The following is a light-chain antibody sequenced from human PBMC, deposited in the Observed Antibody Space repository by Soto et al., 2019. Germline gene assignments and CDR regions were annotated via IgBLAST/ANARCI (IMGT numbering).Light chain of an antibody. CDR1: QGLNSN. CDR2: GVS. V-gene: IGKV3-15*01. Sequence: EIVMTQSPGTLSVSPGERATLSCRASQGLNSNLAWYQQKPGQPPRLLIYGVSTRATGIPARFSGSGSGTEFTLTISSLQSEDFAVYYCQQYNSWPQTFGQGTKVEIK. J-gene: IGKJ1*01. CDR3: QQYNSWPQT.